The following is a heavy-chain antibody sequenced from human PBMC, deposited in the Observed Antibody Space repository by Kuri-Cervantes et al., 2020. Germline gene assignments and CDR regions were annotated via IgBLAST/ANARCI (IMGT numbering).Heavy chain of an antibody. CDR2: INPNSGGT. V-gene: IGHV1-2*02. CDR3: ARGTPLRYSGSYHSFDY. J-gene: IGHJ4*02. CDR1: GYTFTGYY. Sequence: ASVKVSCKASGYTFTGYYMHWVRQAPGQGLEWMGWINPNSGGTNYAQKFQGRVTMTRDTSISTAYMELSRLRSDDTAVYYCARGTPLRYSGSYHSFDYWGQGTLVTVSS. D-gene: IGHD1-26*01.